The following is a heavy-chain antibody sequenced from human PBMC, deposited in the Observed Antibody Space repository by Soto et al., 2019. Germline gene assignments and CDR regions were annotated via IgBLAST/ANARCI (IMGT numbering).Heavy chain of an antibody. CDR1: GYSFTTYW. CDR3: ARRYCINAVCYFDY. CDR2: IYPGDSDT. Sequence: PGESLKISCKGSGYSFTTYWIGWVRQMPGKGLEWMGIIYPGDSDTRYSPSFQGQVTISADKSISTAYLQWSSLKASDTAMYFCARRYCINAVCYFDYWGQGTLVTVSS. D-gene: IGHD2-8*01. V-gene: IGHV5-51*01. J-gene: IGHJ4*02.